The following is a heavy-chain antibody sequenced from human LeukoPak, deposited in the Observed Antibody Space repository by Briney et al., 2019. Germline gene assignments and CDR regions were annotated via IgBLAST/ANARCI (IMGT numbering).Heavy chain of an antibody. CDR3: ARDGGNDAFDI. CDR1: GFTFSSYS. J-gene: IGHJ3*02. V-gene: IGHV3-21*01. D-gene: IGHD2-15*01. CDR2: ISSSSYI. Sequence: GGSLRLSCVASGFTFSSYSMNWVRQAPGKGLGWVSSISSSSYIYYADSVKGRFTISRDNAKNSLYLQMNSLRAEDTAVYYCARDGGNDAFDIWGQGTMVTVSS.